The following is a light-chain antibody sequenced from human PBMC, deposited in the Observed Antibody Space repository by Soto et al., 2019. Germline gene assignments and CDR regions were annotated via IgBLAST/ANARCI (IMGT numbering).Light chain of an antibody. J-gene: IGLJ1*01. CDR1: SSDVGGYNY. CDR2: DVS. Sequence: QSALTRPASVSRSPGQSITISCTGTSSDVGGYNYVSWYQQHPGKAPKLMIYDVSNRPSGVSNRFSGSKSGNTASLTISGLQAEDEADYYCSSYRSREGVFGTGTKVTVL. V-gene: IGLV2-14*01. CDR3: SSYRSREGV.